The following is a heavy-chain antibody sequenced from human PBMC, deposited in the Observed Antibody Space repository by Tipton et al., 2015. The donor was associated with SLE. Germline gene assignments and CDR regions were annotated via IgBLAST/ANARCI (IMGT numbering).Heavy chain of an antibody. CDR2: FYYSGGT. V-gene: IGHV4-59*11. CDR1: GGSISSRY. Sequence: TLSLTCTVSGGSISSRYWTWIRQPPGKGLEWIGYFYYSGGTSYNPSLKSRVTISLDTSKSQFSLKLRSVTAADTAVYYCARAGTGVANTYWYFDLWGRGTLVTVSS. CDR3: ARAGTGVANTYWYFDL. D-gene: IGHD5-12*01. J-gene: IGHJ2*01.